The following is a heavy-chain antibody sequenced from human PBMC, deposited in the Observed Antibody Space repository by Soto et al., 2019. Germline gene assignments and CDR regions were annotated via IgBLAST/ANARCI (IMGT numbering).Heavy chain of an antibody. D-gene: IGHD1-1*01. J-gene: IGHJ5*02. CDR2: IIPIFGTA. V-gene: IGHV1-69*12. CDR1: GGTFSSYA. CDR3: ARVLPGGMPTTRGGFDP. Sequence: QVQLVQSGAEVKKPGSSVKVSCKASGGTFSSYAISWVRQAPGQGLEWMGGIIPIFGTANYAQKFQGRVTITADESTGTAYMELSSLRSDDTAVYYCARVLPGGMPTTRGGFDPWGQGTLVTVSS.